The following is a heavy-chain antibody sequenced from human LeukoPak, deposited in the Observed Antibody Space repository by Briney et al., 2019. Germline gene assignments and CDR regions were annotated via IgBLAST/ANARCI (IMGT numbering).Heavy chain of an antibody. J-gene: IGHJ3*02. CDR3: ARASPERYGAFDI. D-gene: IGHD1-14*01. Sequence: GESLTLSCAPSAFTFITYGMDWVRQVTGNEVVSLSRIKTDGSSTNYADSVKGRFTISRDNAKNTLYLQMNSLRVEDTAVYYCARASPERYGAFDIWGQGTMVTVSS. CDR1: AFTFITYG. CDR2: IKTDGSST. V-gene: IGHV3-74*01.